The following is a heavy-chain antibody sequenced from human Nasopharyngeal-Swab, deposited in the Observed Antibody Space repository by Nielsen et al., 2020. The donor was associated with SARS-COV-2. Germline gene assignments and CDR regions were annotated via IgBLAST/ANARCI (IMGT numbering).Heavy chain of an antibody. Sequence: SRQRPGKGREGSGYIYYRGSTNYKHTLKSRVTTSVETSKNQCSLKLSSVTAADTAVYYCARGEPWKEWFDPWGQGTLVTVSS. CDR3: ARGEPWKEWFDP. J-gene: IGHJ5*02. V-gene: IGHV4-59*01. CDR2: IYYRGST. D-gene: IGHD1-1*01.